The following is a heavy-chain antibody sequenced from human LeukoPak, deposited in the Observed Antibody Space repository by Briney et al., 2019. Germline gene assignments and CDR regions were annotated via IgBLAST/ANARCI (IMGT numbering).Heavy chain of an antibody. D-gene: IGHD6-19*01. V-gene: IGHV3-9*01. CDR2: ISWNTVAI. Sequence: GGSLRLSCAASGFTFSSYAMSWVRQAPGKGLEWVSGISWNTVAIGYADSVKGRFTISGDNAKNSLYLQMNSLRPEDTALYYCAKAKDVGSGWYSFDYWGQGTLVTVSS. CDR1: GFTFSSYA. J-gene: IGHJ4*02. CDR3: AKAKDVGSGWYSFDY.